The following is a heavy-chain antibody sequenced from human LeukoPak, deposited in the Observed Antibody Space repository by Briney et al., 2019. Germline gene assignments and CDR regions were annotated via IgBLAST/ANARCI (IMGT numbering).Heavy chain of an antibody. CDR1: GFTFSSSG. CDR2: IWSDGSDT. J-gene: IGHJ4*02. D-gene: IGHD6-13*01. Sequence: GGSLRLSCAASGFTFSSSGMHWVRQAPGKGLEWVAVIWSDGSDTHYADSVKGRFTISRDNSKNTLFLQMSSLRAEDTAVYYCARDRGSRWYGPIDYWGQGTLVTVSS. V-gene: IGHV3-33*01. CDR3: ARDRGSRWYGPIDY.